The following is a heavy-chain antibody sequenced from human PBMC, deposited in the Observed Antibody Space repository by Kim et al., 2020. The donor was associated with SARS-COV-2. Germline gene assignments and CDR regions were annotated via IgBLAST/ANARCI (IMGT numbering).Heavy chain of an antibody. V-gene: IGHV3-30*01. D-gene: IGHD6-13*01. J-gene: IGHJ6*02. Sequence: ADSGKRRFTSSADNSKNTLYLQMNSLSAEDTAVYYCARDLGSSWEGGMDVWGQGTTVTVSS. CDR3: ARDLGSSWEGGMDV.